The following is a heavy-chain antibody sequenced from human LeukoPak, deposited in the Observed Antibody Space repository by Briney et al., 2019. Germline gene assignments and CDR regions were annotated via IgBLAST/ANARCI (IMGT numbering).Heavy chain of an antibody. V-gene: IGHV3-23*01. CDR1: GFTFSSYA. Sequence: PGGSLRLSCAASGFTFSSYAMSRVRQAPGKGLEWVSAIDGDGDTTYHADSVKGRFTISRDNSKNTLYLQMNSLRAEDTAVYYCAKDLSREVRGVILWGQGTLVTVSS. J-gene: IGHJ4*02. CDR3: AKDLSREVRGVIL. CDR2: IDGDGDTT. D-gene: IGHD3-10*01.